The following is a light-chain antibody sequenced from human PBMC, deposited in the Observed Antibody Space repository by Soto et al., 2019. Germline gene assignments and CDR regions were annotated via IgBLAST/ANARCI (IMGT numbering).Light chain of an antibody. CDR2: KAS. Sequence: DIQMTQSPSTLSASVGDRVTITCRASQSISSWLAWYQQKPGKAPKLLIYKASSLESGVPSRFSGSGSGTEFTLTISGLQRDDFATYHCQQYNSYPLSFGGGTKVELK. CDR3: QQYNSYPLS. J-gene: IGKJ4*01. V-gene: IGKV1-5*03. CDR1: QSISSW.